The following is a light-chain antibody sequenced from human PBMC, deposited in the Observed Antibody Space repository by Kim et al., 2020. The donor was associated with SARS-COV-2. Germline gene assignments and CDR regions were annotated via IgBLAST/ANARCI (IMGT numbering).Light chain of an antibody. J-gene: IGKJ4*01. CDR2: DAS. CDR3: QQRTNFPLT. CDR1: QSVSSY. Sequence: LAPGERATLSCRASQSVSSYLTWYQQKPGQAPRLLIYDASNRATGIPARFSGSGSGTDFTLTISSLEPEDFAVYYCQQRTNFPLTFGGGTKVDIK. V-gene: IGKV3-11*01.